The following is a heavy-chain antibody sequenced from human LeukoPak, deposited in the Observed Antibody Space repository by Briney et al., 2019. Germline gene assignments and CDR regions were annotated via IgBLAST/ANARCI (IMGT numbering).Heavy chain of an antibody. CDR2: ISYDGSNK. J-gene: IGHJ6*02. D-gene: IGHD3-22*01. V-gene: IGHV3-30-3*01. CDR3: AGLVVPYYYYYYGMDV. CDR1: GFTFSSYA. Sequence: PGVSLRLSCAASGFTFSSYAMHWVRQAPGKGLEWVAVISYDGSNKYYADSVKGRFTVSRDNSKNTLYLQMNSLRAEDTAVYYCAGLVVPYYYYYYGMDVWGQGTTVTVSS.